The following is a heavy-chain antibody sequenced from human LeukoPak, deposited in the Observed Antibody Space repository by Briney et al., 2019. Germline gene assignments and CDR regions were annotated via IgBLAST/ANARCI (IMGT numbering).Heavy chain of an antibody. D-gene: IGHD3-22*01. Sequence: PGGSLRLSCAASGFTFSGSAMHWVRQASGKGLEWVGRIRSKANSYATAYTASVKGRFTISRDDSKNTAYLQMNSLETEDTAVYYCTKGYDISDYWGQGTLVTVSS. CDR3: TKGYDISDY. V-gene: IGHV3-73*01. CDR2: IRSKANSYAT. CDR1: GFTFSGSA. J-gene: IGHJ4*02.